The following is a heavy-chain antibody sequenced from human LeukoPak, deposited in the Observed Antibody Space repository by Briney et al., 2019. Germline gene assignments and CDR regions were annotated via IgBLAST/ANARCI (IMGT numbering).Heavy chain of an antibody. Sequence: PSETLSLTCSVSNGAVKNYYWTWIRQPPGQGLEWIGNFLYSGTTTYRASLDSRLIISVDNSKNTVSLRLFSVTAADTAVYYCATLVYSGSRYHFDTWGQGTLVTVSS. CDR3: ATLVYSGSRYHFDT. CDR2: FLYSGTT. CDR1: NGAVKNYY. J-gene: IGHJ4*02. D-gene: IGHD1-26*01. V-gene: IGHV4-59*02.